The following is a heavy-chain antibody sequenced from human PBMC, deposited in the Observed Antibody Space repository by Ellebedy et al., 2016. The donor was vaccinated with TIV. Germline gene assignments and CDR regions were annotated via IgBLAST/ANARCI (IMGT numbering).Heavy chain of an antibody. J-gene: IGHJ4*02. Sequence: GESLKISCAASEFTFSMYSMNWVRQAPGKGLEWVASISDSSSYIYYADSVKGRFTISRDNAKYSLYLQMNSLRAEDTAVYYCARADTGYCSGTSCFLDLDYWGQGTLVTVSS. CDR3: ARADTGYCSGTSCFLDLDY. V-gene: IGHV3-21*01. D-gene: IGHD2-2*01. CDR1: EFTFSMYS. CDR2: ISDSSSYI.